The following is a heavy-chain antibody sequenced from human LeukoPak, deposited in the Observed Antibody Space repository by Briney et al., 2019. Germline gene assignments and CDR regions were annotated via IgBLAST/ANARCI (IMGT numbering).Heavy chain of an antibody. V-gene: IGHV3-64*04. CDR1: GFTFTNHP. CDR3: AKDHSGSSWYFGDFDY. J-gene: IGHJ4*02. Sequence: HPGGSLRLSCAASGFTFTNHPMHWVRQASGKRLEYVSAISPSGDRTWYADSVKGRFTISRDNSKNTLYLQVNSLRAEDTAVYYCAKDHSGSSWYFGDFDYWGLGTLVTVSS. D-gene: IGHD6-13*01. CDR2: ISPSGDRT.